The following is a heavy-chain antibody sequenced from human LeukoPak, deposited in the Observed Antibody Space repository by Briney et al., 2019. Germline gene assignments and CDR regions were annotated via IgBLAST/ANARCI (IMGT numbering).Heavy chain of an antibody. CDR3: AKASGWPGDYYYYMDV. CDR1: GFTFSSYA. CDR2: ISGSGGTT. J-gene: IGHJ6*03. D-gene: IGHD6-19*01. Sequence: PGGSLRLSCAASGFTFSSYAMSWVRQAPGKGLKWVSAISGSGGTTYYADSVKGRFAISRDNSKNTLYLQMNSLRAEDTAVYYCAKASGWPGDYYYYMDVWGKGTTVTVSS. V-gene: IGHV3-23*01.